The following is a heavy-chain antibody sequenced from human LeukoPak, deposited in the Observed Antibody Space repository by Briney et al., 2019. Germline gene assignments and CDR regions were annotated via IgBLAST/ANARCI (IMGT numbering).Heavy chain of an antibody. D-gene: IGHD1-26*01. CDR1: GVSINSHY. Sequence: SETLSLTCTVSGVSINSHYLNWVRQPPGKGLEWIGYIYGSGRTNYNPSLKSRVTMSVDTSKSQFSLRLSSVTAADTAVYYCARGKSNSGFDYWGQGTLVTVSS. CDR2: IYGSGRT. J-gene: IGHJ4*02. CDR3: ARGKSNSGFDY. V-gene: IGHV4-4*09.